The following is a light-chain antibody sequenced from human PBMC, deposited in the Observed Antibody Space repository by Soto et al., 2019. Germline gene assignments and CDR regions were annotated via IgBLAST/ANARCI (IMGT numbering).Light chain of an antibody. V-gene: IGLV2-14*01. J-gene: IGLJ2*01. CDR2: EVS. CDR1: SSDVGSYNF. Sequence: QLVLTQPASVSGSPGQSITISCTGTSSDVGSYNFVSWYQHHPGKAPKLMIFEVSNRPSGVSNRFSGSKSGNTASLTISGLQAEDEADYYCTSYTSSSTVLFGGGTKLTVL. CDR3: TSYTSSSTVL.